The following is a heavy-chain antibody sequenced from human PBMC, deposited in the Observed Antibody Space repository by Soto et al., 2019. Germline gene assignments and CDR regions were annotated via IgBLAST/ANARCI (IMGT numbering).Heavy chain of an antibody. CDR3: VRGTTAWRGMDY. V-gene: IGHV3-74*01. J-gene: IGHJ4*02. Sequence: AWGSLRLSCAASGFTFSTYCMHWVRHTPGTGLVWVSRTCRYGRELYYADSVKGRFTISRDDAKNTLYLQMDSLRVEDTGIYYCVRGTTAWRGMDYWGRGALVTVSS. CDR2: TCRYGREL. CDR1: GFTFSTYC. D-gene: IGHD1-1*01.